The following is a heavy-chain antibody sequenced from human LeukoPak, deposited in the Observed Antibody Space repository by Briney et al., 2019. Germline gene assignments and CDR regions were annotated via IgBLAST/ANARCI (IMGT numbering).Heavy chain of an antibody. V-gene: IGHV4-59*01. D-gene: IGHD6-19*01. CDR3: ARFVAVAGLASYYYGMDV. Sequence: SETLSLTCTVSGGSISSYYWSWIRQPPGKGLEWIGYIYYSGSTNYNPSLKSRVTISVDTSKNQFSLKLSSVTAADTAVYYCARFVAVAGLASYYYGMDVWGQGTTVTVSS. J-gene: IGHJ6*02. CDR2: IYYSGST. CDR1: GGSISSYY.